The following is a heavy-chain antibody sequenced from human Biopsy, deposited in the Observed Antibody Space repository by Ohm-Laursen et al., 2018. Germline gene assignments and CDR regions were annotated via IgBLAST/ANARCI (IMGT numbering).Heavy chain of an antibody. J-gene: IGHJ3*02. Sequence: GTLSLTRSVSGDSIRNYYWSWIRQAAGKGLEWIGRIYPGGGTIYNPSLKSRVTMSVDTSKNHFSLNLNSVTAADTAVYYCAGIVLGPTNDAFDIWGQGTMVTVSS. CDR2: IYPGGGT. V-gene: IGHV4-4*07. CDR1: GDSIRNYY. CDR3: AGIVLGPTNDAFDI. D-gene: IGHD1-26*01.